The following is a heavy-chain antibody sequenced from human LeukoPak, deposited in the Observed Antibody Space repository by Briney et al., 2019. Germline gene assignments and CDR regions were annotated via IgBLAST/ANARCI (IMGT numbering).Heavy chain of an antibody. CDR1: GFTFSTYA. CDR3: VKVVYSGYDNAFDI. CDR2: ISGNGGST. D-gene: IGHD5-12*01. V-gene: IGHV3-64D*08. J-gene: IGHJ3*02. Sequence: GGSLRLSCSASGFTFSTYAMHWVRQAPGKGLEYASAISGNGGSTYYADSVKGRFTISRDNSKNTLYLQMSSLRAEDTAVYYCVKVVYSGYDNAFDIWGQGTMVTVSS.